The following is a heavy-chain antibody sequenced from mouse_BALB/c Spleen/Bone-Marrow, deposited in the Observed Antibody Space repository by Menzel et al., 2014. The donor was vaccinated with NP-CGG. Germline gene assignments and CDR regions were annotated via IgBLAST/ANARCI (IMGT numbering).Heavy chain of an antibody. V-gene: IGHV1-20*02. CDR3: ARAGDYDGFAY. J-gene: IGHJ3*01. Sequence: VQLQQSGPELVKPGASVKISCKASGYSFTGYFMNWVMQSHGKSLEWIGRINPYNGDTFYNQKFKGKATLTVDKSSSXAPMERRGLASEESAVYYCARAGDYDGFAYRGQETLCTVSA. D-gene: IGHD2-4*01. CDR1: GYSFTGYF. CDR2: INPYNGDT.